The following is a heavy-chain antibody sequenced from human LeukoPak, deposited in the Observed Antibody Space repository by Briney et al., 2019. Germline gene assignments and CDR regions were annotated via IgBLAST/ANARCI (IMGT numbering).Heavy chain of an antibody. CDR2: ISGDGGST. CDR3: AKGGVAATVYNWFDP. CDR1: GFTFDDYA. V-gene: IGHV3-43*02. J-gene: IGHJ5*02. D-gene: IGHD6-13*01. Sequence: GGSLRLSCAASGFTFDDYAMHWVRHAPGKGLEWVPLISGDGGSTYYADSVKGRFTISRDNSKNSLYLQMNSLRTEDTALYYCAKGGVAATVYNWFDPWGQGTLVTVSS.